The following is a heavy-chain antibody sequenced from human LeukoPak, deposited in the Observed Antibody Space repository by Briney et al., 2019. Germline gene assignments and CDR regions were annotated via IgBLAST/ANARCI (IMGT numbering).Heavy chain of an antibody. D-gene: IGHD6-19*01. CDR2: MNPNSGNT. J-gene: IGHJ4*02. Sequence: GASVKVSCKASGYTFTSYDINWVRQATGQGLEWMGWMNPNSGNTGYAQKFQGRVTMTRNTSISTAYMELSSLRSEDTAVYYCARTDSSGWYLVHFVRYYFDYWGQGTLVTVSS. V-gene: IGHV1-8*01. CDR1: GYTFTSYD. CDR3: ARTDSSGWYLVHFVRYYFDY.